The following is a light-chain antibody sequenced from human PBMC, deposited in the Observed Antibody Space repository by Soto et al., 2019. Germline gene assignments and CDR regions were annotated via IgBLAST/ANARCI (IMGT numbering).Light chain of an antibody. J-gene: IGKJ5*01. CDR2: DAS. Sequence: ETVLTQSPATLSLSPGERATLSCRASQSVSSYLAWYQQKPAQAPRLLIYDASNRATGIPARFSGSGSGTDFTPPTSSREHEDFVVYYCQQRSNWPPVTFGQGTRLEIK. CDR3: QQRSNWPPVT. CDR1: QSVSSY. V-gene: IGKV3-11*01.